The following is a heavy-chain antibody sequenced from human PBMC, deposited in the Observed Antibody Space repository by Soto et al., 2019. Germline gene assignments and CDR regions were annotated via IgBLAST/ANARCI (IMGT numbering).Heavy chain of an antibody. CDR1: CGSISSYY. Sequence: PSETLSLTCTVSCGSISSYYWSWIRQPPGKGLEWIGYIYYSGSTNYNPSLKSRVTISVDTSKNQFSLKLSSVTAADTAVYYCARGGGIVRVGATLSPSPSWFDPWGQGTLVTVSS. J-gene: IGHJ5*02. CDR3: ARGGGIVRVGATLSPSPSWFDP. CDR2: IYYSGST. D-gene: IGHD1-26*01. V-gene: IGHV4-59*01.